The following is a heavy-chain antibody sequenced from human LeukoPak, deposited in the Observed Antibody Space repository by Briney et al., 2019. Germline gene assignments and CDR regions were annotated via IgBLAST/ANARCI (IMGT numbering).Heavy chain of an antibody. V-gene: IGHV3-30*04. Sequence: GGSLRLSCAASGGTFTSSPMHWVRKAPGKGLEWVAVISYDGGDKYSAASVKGRFTVSRDNSKNTLSLQMNSLRPEDTAVYYCASSNPRFLWYSHLESWGQGALVTVSS. CDR1: GGTFTSSP. CDR3: ASSNPRFLWYSHLES. CDR2: ISYDGGDK. D-gene: IGHD6-13*01. J-gene: IGHJ5*02.